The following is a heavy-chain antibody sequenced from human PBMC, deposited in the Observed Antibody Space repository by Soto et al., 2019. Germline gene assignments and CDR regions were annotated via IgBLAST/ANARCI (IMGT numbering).Heavy chain of an antibody. CDR1: GYTFTSYG. CDR3: ARESSPLSRTAWVYSYYGMDV. D-gene: IGHD5-18*01. J-gene: IGHJ6*02. Sequence: GASXKVSCKASGYTFTSYGISWVRQAPGQGLEWMGWISAYNGNTNYAQKLQGRVTMTTDTSTSTAYMELRSLRSDDTAVYYCARESSPLSRTAWVYSYYGMDVWGQGTTVTVSS. V-gene: IGHV1-18*01. CDR2: ISAYNGNT.